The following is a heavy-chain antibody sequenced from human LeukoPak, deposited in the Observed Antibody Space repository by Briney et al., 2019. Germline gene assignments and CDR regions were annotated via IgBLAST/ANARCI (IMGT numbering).Heavy chain of an antibody. CDR2: FDPENGET. J-gene: IGHJ5*02. CDR3: ATVPTVVSGTGDWFDP. V-gene: IGHV1-24*01. D-gene: IGHD6-19*01. Sequence: ASVKVSSKVSGYSLSELSIHWVRQAPGKGLEWMGGFDPENGETIYAQKFQGRVTLTEDTSTDTTYMELSSLRSEDTAVYYCATVPTVVSGTGDWFDPWGQGTLVTVSS. CDR1: GYSLSELS.